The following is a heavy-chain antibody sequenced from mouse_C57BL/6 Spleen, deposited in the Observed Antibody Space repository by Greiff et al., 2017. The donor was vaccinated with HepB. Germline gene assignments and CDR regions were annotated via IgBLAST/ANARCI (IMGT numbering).Heavy chain of an antibody. CDR3: TTGRLLRTTYFDV. Sequence: VQLKESGAELVRPGASVKLSCTASGFNIKDDYMHWVKQRPEQGLEWIGWIDPENGDTEYASKFQGKATITADTSSNPAYLQLSSLTSEDTAVYYCTTGRLLRTTYFDVWGTGTTVTVSS. D-gene: IGHD1-1*01. J-gene: IGHJ1*03. V-gene: IGHV14-4*01. CDR1: GFNIKDDY. CDR2: IDPENGDT.